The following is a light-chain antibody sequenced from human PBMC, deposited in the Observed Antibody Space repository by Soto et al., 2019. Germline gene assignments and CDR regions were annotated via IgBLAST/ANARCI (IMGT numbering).Light chain of an antibody. Sequence: EIVLTQSPGTLSLSPGERATRSCRASQSVSSSYLAWYQQKPGQPPRLLIYGASSRATGIPDRFSGSGSGTDFTLTISRPEPEDFAVYYCQQYDSSPPTFGQGTKVDIK. J-gene: IGKJ1*01. CDR3: QQYDSSPPT. V-gene: IGKV3-20*01. CDR2: GAS. CDR1: QSVSSSY.